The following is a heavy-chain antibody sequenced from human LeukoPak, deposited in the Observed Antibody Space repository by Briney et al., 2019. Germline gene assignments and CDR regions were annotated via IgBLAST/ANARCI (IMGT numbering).Heavy chain of an antibody. CDR2: FHPEDGET. Sequence: ASVKVSCKVSGYTLTELSMHWVRQAPGKGLEWMGGFHPEDGETIYAQKFQGRVTMNEDTSTDTAYMELSSLRSEDTAVYYCATDPVSNHDYGDTHAFDIWGQGTMVTVSS. D-gene: IGHD4-17*01. V-gene: IGHV1-24*01. J-gene: IGHJ3*02. CDR3: ATDPVSNHDYGDTHAFDI. CDR1: GYTLTELS.